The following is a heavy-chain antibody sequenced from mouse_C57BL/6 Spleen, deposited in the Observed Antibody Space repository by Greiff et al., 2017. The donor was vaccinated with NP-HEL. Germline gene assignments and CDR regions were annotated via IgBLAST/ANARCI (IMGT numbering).Heavy chain of an antibody. CDR1: GYTFTSYG. CDR3: ARGTTMVRPSYYFDY. J-gene: IGHJ2*01. CDR2: IYPRSGNT. D-gene: IGHD2-2*01. Sequence: QVQLQQSGAELARPGASVKLSCKASGYTFTSYGISWVKQRTGQGLEWIGEIYPRSGNTYYNEKFKGKATLTADKSSSTAYMELRSLTSEDSAVYFCARGTTMVRPSYYFDYWGQGTTLTVSS. V-gene: IGHV1-81*01.